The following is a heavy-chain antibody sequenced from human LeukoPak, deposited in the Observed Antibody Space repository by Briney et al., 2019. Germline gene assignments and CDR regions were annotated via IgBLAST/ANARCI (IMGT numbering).Heavy chain of an antibody. Sequence: SETLSLTCTVSGYSISSGYYWGWIRQPPGKGLEWIGSIYHSGSTYYNPSLKSRVTISVDTSKNQFSLKLSSVTAADTAVYYCARAGWYSSGXXYFDYWGXGTLVTVS. V-gene: IGHV4-38-2*02. CDR1: GYSISSGYY. J-gene: IGHJ4*01. CDR3: ARAGWYSSGXXYFDY. CDR2: IYHSGST. D-gene: IGHD6-19*01.